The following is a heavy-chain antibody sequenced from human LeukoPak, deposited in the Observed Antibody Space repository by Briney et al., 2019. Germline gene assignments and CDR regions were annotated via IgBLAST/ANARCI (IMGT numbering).Heavy chain of an antibody. CDR3: AEGDDILTGYLSYFDY. CDR2: ISGSGDNT. J-gene: IGHJ4*02. D-gene: IGHD3-9*01. Sequence: PGGSLRLSCAASGFTFRTYAMNWVRQAPGKGLEWVSGISGSGDNTYYADSVKGRFTISRDNSKNTLYLQMNSLRAEDTAVYYCAEGDDILTGYLSYFDYWGQGTLVTVSS. V-gene: IGHV3-23*01. CDR1: GFTFRTYA.